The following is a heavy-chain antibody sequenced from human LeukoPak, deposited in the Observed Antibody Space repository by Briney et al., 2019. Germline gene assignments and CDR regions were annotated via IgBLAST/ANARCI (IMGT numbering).Heavy chain of an antibody. Sequence: GSLRLSCVASGFAFSSLSMSWVRQAPGKGLEWVSAISGSGGSTYYTDSVKGRFTISRDNSKNTLYLQMNSLRAEDTAVYYCAKFGSSNWYNWFDPWGQGTLVTVSS. CDR3: AKFGSSNWYNWFDP. CDR1: GFAFSSLS. J-gene: IGHJ5*02. D-gene: IGHD6-13*01. V-gene: IGHV3-23*01. CDR2: ISGSGGST.